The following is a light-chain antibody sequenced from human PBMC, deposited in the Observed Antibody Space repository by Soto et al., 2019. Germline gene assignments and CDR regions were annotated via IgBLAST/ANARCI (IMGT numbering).Light chain of an antibody. CDR1: QTVSRN. CDR3: QQHNNSPS. V-gene: IGKV3-15*01. Sequence: VRERAQATRSVYTGKRASRASRASQTVSRNLAWYQQRPGQAPRLLIYDISNRATGVPARFIGSGSETEFTLPIRSLQSKDFPVNFCQQHNNSPSVGQGTRLEIK. CDR2: DIS. J-gene: IGKJ5*01.